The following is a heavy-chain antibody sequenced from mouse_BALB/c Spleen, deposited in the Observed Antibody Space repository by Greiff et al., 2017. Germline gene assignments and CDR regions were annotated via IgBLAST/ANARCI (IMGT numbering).Heavy chain of an antibody. V-gene: IGHV5-15*02. CDR3: ARDLRGYAMDY. D-gene: IGHD1-1*01. CDR1: GFTFSDYG. CDR2: ISNLAYSI. J-gene: IGHJ4*01. Sequence: EVQLVESGGGLVQPGGSRKLSCAASGFTFSDYGMAWVRQAPGKGPEWVAFISNLAYSIYYADTVTGRFTISRENAKNTLYLEMSSLRSEDTAMYYCARDLRGYAMDYWGQGTSVTVSS.